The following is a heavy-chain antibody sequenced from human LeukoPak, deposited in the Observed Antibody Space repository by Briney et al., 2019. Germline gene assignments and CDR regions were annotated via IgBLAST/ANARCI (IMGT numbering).Heavy chain of an antibody. CDR3: AAVKAVAGTGGYFDY. V-gene: IGHV1-58*01. J-gene: IGHJ4*02. CDR1: GFTFTSSA. D-gene: IGHD6-19*01. CDR2: IVVGSGNT. Sequence: SVKVSCKASGFTFTSSAVQWVRQARGQRLEWIGWIVVGSGNTNYAQKFQERVTITRDMSTSTAYMELSSLRSEDTAVYYCAAVKAVAGTGGYFDYWGQGTLVTVSS.